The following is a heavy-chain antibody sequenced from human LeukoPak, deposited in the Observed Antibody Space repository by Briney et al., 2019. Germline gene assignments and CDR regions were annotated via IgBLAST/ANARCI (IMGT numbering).Heavy chain of an antibody. CDR1: GVSFSGYY. J-gene: IGHJ5*02. V-gene: IGHV4-34*01. D-gene: IGHD6-19*01. Sequence: SETLSLTCAVYGVSFSGYYWSWIRQPPGKGLEWIGEINHSGSTNYNPSLKSRVTISVDTSKNQFSLKLSSVTAADTAVYYCASYSSGWYGWFDPWGQGTLVTVSS. CDR2: INHSGST. CDR3: ASYSSGWYGWFDP.